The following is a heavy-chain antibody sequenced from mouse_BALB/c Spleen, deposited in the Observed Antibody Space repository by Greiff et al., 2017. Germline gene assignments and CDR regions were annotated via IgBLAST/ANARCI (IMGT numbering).Heavy chain of an antibody. CDR2: IWAGGST. V-gene: IGHV2-9*02. D-gene: IGHD2-1*01. Sequence: VKLMESGPGLVAPSQSLSITCTVSGFSLTSYGVHWVRQPPGKGLEWLGVIWAGGSTNYNSALMSRLSISKDNSKSQVFLKMNSLQTDDTAMYYCARVYYGNSYAMDYWGQGTSVTVSS. CDR3: ARVYYGNSYAMDY. J-gene: IGHJ4*01. CDR1: GFSLTSYG.